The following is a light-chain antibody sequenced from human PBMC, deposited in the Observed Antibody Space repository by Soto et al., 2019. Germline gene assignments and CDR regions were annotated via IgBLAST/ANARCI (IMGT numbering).Light chain of an antibody. V-gene: IGLV2-23*01. CDR1: SSDVGNYNL. J-gene: IGLJ3*02. Sequence: QSVLAQPASVSGSPGQSITISCTGTSSDVGNYNLVSWCQQHPGQAPKLMIFEGSKRPSGVSNRFSGSKSGNTASLTISGLQAEDEADYYCCSYAGPSPVVFGGGTKVTVL. CDR2: EGS. CDR3: CSYAGPSPVV.